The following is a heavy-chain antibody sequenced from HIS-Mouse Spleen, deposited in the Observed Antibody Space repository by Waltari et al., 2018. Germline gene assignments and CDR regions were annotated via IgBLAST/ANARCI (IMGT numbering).Heavy chain of an antibody. Sequence: QVQLVQSGAEGKKPGASVKVSCQASGYTFTGQYMQWVRQAPGKGLEWMGWINPNSGGTNYAQKFQGRVTMTRDTSISTAYMELSRLRSDDTAVYYCARDLGAPDAFDIWGQGTMVTVSS. CDR1: GYTFTGQY. CDR2: INPNSGGT. V-gene: IGHV1-2*02. J-gene: IGHJ3*02. D-gene: IGHD1-26*01. CDR3: ARDLGAPDAFDI.